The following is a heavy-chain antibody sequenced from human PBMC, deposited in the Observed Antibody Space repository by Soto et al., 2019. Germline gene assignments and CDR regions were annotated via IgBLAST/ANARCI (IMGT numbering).Heavy chain of an antibody. Sequence: SETLSLTCTVSGGSISSSSYYWGWIRQPPGKGLEWIGSIYYSGSTYYNPSLKSRVTISVDTSKNQFSLKLSSVTAADTAVYYCAVTIFGAREGDYWGQGTLVTVSS. D-gene: IGHD3-3*01. CDR2: IYYSGST. V-gene: IGHV4-39*01. J-gene: IGHJ4*02. CDR1: GGSISSSSYY. CDR3: AVTIFGAREGDY.